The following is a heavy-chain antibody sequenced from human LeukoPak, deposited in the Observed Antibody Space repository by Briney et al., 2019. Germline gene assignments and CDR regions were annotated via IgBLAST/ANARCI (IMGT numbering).Heavy chain of an antibody. Sequence: PSETLSLTCAVSGGSISSGGYSWSWIRQPPGKGLEWIGYIYHSGSTYYNPSLKSRVTISVDRSKNQFSLKLSSVTAADTAVYYCARAYSSSWYGFGNWFDPWGQGTLVIVSS. V-gene: IGHV4-30-2*01. CDR2: IYHSGST. CDR3: ARAYSSSWYGFGNWFDP. J-gene: IGHJ5*02. D-gene: IGHD6-13*01. CDR1: GGSISSGGYS.